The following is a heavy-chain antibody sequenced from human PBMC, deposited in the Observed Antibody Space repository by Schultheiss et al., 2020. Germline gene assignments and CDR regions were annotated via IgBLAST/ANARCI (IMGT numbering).Heavy chain of an antibody. CDR3: AKGVTRGGAADYFDY. Sequence: GESLKISCAASGFTFSSYAMSWVRQAPGKGLEWVSTISASGGTTYYADSVKGRFTISRDNSKSTVYLQMHSLRAEDTAIYYCAKGVTRGGAADYFDYWGQGTLVTVSS. D-gene: IGHD4-17*01. V-gene: IGHV3-23*01. CDR2: ISASGGTT. CDR1: GFTFSSYA. J-gene: IGHJ4*02.